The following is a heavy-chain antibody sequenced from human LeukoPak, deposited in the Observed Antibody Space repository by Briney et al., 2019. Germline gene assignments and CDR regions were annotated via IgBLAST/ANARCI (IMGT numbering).Heavy chain of an antibody. Sequence: SETLSLTCAVYGGSFSGYYWSWLRQPPGKGLEWIGEINHSGSTNYNPSLKSRVTISVDTSKNQFSLKLSSVTAADTAVYYCARGSDSSGYLNYYGMDVWGQGTTVTVSS. D-gene: IGHD3-22*01. CDR2: INHSGST. CDR1: GGSFSGYY. V-gene: IGHV4-34*01. J-gene: IGHJ6*02. CDR3: ARGSDSSGYLNYYGMDV.